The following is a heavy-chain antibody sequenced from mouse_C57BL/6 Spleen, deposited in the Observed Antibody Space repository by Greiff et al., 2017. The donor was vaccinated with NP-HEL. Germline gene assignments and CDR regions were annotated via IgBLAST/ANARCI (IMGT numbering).Heavy chain of an antibody. J-gene: IGHJ3*01. Sequence: QVQLQQPGAELVKPGASVKLSCKASGYTFTSYWMHWVKQRPGQGLEWLGMIHPNSGSTNYNEKFKSKATLTVDKSSSTAYMQLSSLTSEDSAVYYGANYYYGSSYGFAYWGQGTLVTVSA. CDR3: ANYYYGSSYGFAY. CDR1: GYTFTSYW. CDR2: IHPNSGST. V-gene: IGHV1-64*01. D-gene: IGHD1-1*01.